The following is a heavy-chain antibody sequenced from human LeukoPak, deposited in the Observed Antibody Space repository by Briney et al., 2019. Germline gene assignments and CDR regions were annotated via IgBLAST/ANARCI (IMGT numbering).Heavy chain of an antibody. Sequence: GASVKVSCKASGYTFTSYGISWVRQAPGQGLEWMGWISAYNGNTNYAQKLQGRATMTTDTSTSTAYMELRSLRSDDTAVYYCARAALGYGGKSGNDYWGQGTLVTVSS. CDR3: ARAALGYGGKSGNDY. CDR1: GYTFTSYG. J-gene: IGHJ4*02. D-gene: IGHD4-23*01. V-gene: IGHV1-18*01. CDR2: ISAYNGNT.